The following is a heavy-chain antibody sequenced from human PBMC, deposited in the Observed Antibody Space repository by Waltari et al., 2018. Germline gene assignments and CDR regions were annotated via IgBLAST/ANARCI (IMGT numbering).Heavy chain of an antibody. J-gene: IGHJ4*02. D-gene: IGHD5-18*01. CDR2: INPNSGGR. V-gene: IGHV1-2*02. CDR3: ARDRARYTAMVDY. Sequence: QVQLVQSGAEVKKPGASVKVSCKASGYTFTGYYMHWVRQAPGQGLELMGWINPNSGGRNYAKKFQGRVTMTRDTSISTAYMELSRLRSDDTAVYYCARDRARYTAMVDYWGQGTLVTVSS. CDR1: GYTFTGYY.